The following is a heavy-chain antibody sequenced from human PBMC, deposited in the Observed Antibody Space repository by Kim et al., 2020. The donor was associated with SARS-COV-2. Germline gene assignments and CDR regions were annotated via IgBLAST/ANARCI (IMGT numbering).Heavy chain of an antibody. CDR2: IYYSGST. CDR1: GDSISSGGSY. J-gene: IGHJ6*02. V-gene: IGHV4-31*03. Sequence: SETLSLTCTVSGDSISSGGSYWSWIRQHPGKGLEWIGYIYYSGSTYYNPSLKSRVTISVDTSKNQFSLKLTSVTAADTAVYYCARVGLNYYYGMDVLGQGTTVTVSS. CDR3: ARVGLNYYYGMDV.